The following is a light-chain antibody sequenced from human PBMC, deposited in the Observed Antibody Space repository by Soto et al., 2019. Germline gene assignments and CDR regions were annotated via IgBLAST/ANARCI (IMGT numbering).Light chain of an antibody. CDR2: AAS. CDR3: LQDYNYPWT. V-gene: IGKV1-6*01. J-gene: IGKJ1*01. CDR1: EDIRND. Sequence: AIQMTQSPSSLSASVGDRVTITCRASEDIRNDLGWYQEKVGQAPKLLIYAASNLQSGVPSRFSGRGSGTDFTLTISSLLPEDFATYYCLQDYNYPWTFGQGTKVEI.